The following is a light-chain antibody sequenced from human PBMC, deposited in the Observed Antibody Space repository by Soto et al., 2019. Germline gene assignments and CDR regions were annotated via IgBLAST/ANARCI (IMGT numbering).Light chain of an antibody. J-gene: IGKJ5*01. CDR3: QQYNYLIT. V-gene: IGKV3-20*01. CDR2: GAT. Sequence: LLTQSPVTLSLSPGESTTLSFVASQSVGSSYLAWYQHKPGQAPRLLIYGATSRATGIPDRFSGSGSGTDLTLTISRLEPEDFAVYFCQQYNYLITCGQGTRLEIK. CDR1: QSVGSSY.